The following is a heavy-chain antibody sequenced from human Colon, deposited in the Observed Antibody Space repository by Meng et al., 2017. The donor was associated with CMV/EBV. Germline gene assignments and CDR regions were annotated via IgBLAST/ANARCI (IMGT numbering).Heavy chain of an antibody. CDR1: VGTFSSYT. CDR2: IIPILSIA. Sequence: SSVNVSCQASVGTFSSYTSSWVRQAPGQGLEWMGRIIPILSIANYAQKFQGRVTIAADKSTSTAYMELSSLRSEDTDVYYCAREMVGALRYFDYWGQGTLVTVSS. D-gene: IGHD1-26*01. J-gene: IGHJ4*02. V-gene: IGHV1-69*04. CDR3: AREMVGALRYFDY.